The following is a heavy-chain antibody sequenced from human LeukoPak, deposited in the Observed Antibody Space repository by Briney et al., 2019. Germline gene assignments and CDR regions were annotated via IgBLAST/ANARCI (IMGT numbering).Heavy chain of an antibody. CDR3: ARDVSYDSSGYYAYHHDY. J-gene: IGHJ4*02. Sequence: SETLSLTCTVSGGSISSSSYYWGWIRQPPGKGLEWIGSIYYSGSTYYNPSLKSRVTISVDTSKNQFSLKLSSVTAADTAVYYCARDVSYDSSGYYAYHHDYWGQGTLVTVSS. CDR2: IYYSGST. V-gene: IGHV4-39*02. D-gene: IGHD3-22*01. CDR1: GGSISSSSYY.